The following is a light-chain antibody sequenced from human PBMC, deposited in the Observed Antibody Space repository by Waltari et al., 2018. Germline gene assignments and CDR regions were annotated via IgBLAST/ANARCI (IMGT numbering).Light chain of an antibody. V-gene: IGLV6-57*01. CDR3: QSYDSSNLWV. CDR2: EHN. CDR1: SGTIASNY. J-gene: IGLJ3*02. Sequence: NFMLTQPHSVSESPGKTVTISCTRSSGTIASNYVQWYQQRPGSSPTIVIYEHNQRPSGVPVRFSGSIDSSSNSASLTIYGLKTEEEADYYCQSYDSSNLWVFGGGTKLTVL.